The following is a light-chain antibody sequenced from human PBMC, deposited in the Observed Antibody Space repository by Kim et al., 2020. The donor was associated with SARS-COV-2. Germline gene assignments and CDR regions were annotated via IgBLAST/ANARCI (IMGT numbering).Light chain of an antibody. CDR1: QSIDRW. CDR3: QQYDAH. V-gene: IGKV1-5*01. J-gene: IGKJ4*01. CDR2: AAS. Sequence: TLSASVGDRVPITCRASQSIDRWLAWYQQKPGKAPKLLISAASTLESGVPSRFSGSRSGTEFTLTISSLQPDDSATYYCQQYDAHFGGGTKVDIK.